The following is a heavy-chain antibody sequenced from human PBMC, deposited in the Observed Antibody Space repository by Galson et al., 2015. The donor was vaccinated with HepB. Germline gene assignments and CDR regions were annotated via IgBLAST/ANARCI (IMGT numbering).Heavy chain of an antibody. J-gene: IGHJ4*02. CDR2: MYNSGST. CDR1: GDSISSSSHY. Sequence: LSLTCTVSGDSISSSSHYWGWIRQPPGKGLEWIGSMYNSGSTYNNPSLKSRVTMSVDTSKNQYSLKLSSVTAADTAVYYCARHVYGSGSYYFDYWGQGTLVTVSS. V-gene: IGHV4-39*01. D-gene: IGHD3-10*01. CDR3: ARHVYGSGSYYFDY.